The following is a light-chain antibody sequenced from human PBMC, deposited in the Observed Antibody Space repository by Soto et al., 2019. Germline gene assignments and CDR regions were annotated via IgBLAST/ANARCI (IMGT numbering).Light chain of an antibody. J-gene: IGKJ1*01. CDR3: QQYKDWPHT. V-gene: IGKV1-39*01. CDR2: AAS. CDR1: QSIISY. Sequence: IQMTQSPSSLSASVGDRVTITCRASQSIISYLNWYQQKPGKAPKLLIYAASSLQSGVPSRFSGSGSGTEFTLTISSLQPEDFAVYYCQQYKDWPHTFGQGTKVDIK.